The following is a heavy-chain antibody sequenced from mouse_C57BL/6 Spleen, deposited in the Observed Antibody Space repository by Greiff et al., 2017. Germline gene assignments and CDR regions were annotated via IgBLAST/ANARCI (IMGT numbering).Heavy chain of an antibody. V-gene: IGHV1-80*01. Sequence: VKLMESGAELVKPGASVKISCKASGYAFSSYWMNWVKQRPGKGLEWIGQIYPGDGDTNYNGKFKGKATLTADKSSSTAYMQLSSLPSEDSAVYFCARSMDYGSSYGYWGQGTTLTVSS. D-gene: IGHD1-1*01. CDR3: ARSMDYGSSYGY. CDR1: GYAFSSYW. J-gene: IGHJ2*01. CDR2: IYPGDGDT.